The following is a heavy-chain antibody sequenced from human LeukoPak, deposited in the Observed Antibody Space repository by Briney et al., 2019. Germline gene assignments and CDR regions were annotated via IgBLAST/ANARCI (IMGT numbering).Heavy chain of an antibody. V-gene: IGHV3-74*01. D-gene: IGHD4-23*01. CDR2: IDSDGSRT. CDR1: GFTFSGYS. CDR3: ARTYGGFDY. J-gene: IGHJ4*02. Sequence: PGGSLRLSCAASGFTFSGYSGYTMNWVRQAPGKGLVWVSRIDSDGSRTTYAHSVKGRFTISRDNAKNTLYLQMNSLRAEDTAVYYCARTYGGFDYWGQGTLVTVSS.